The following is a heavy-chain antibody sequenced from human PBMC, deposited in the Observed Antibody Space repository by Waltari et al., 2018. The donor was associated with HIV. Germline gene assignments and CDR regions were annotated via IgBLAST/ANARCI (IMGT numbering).Heavy chain of an antibody. CDR1: GGSISSSNYY. V-gene: IGHV4-61*02. CDR3: ARRYCGRACNDFYYFDL. J-gene: IGHJ2*01. Sequence: QVQLQESGPGLVKSSQTLSLTCTVSGGSISSSNYYWSWIRRPAGKGLEWIGRVFLSGSTNHNPSLKSRISMSIDPSKNQFSLNLRSVTAEDTATYFCARRYCGRACNDFYYFDLWGRGTLVTVSS. D-gene: IGHD2-21*01. CDR2: VFLSGST.